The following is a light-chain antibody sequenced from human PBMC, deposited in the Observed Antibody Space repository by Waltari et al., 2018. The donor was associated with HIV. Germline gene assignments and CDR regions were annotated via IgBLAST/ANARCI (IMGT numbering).Light chain of an antibody. CDR1: QSVSSN. J-gene: IGKJ3*01. V-gene: IGKV3-20*01. CDR2: GAS. CDR3: QQYGGSSFT. Sequence: EIVMTQSPATLSVSPGERATLSCRASQSVSSNLAWYQQKPGQAPRLLIDGASSRATGIPDRFSGSGSGTDFTLTISRLEPEDFAVYYCQQYGGSSFTFGPGTKVDIK.